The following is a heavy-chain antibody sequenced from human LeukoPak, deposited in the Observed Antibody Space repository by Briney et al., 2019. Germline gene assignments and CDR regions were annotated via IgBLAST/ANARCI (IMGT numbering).Heavy chain of an antibody. Sequence: SETLSLTCTVSGGSISSYYWSWIRQPPGKGLEWIGYIYTSGSTNYNPSLKGRVTISVDTSKNQFSLKLSSVTAADTAVYYCARLVVGWFDPWGQGTLVTVSS. CDR3: ARLVVGWFDP. CDR2: IYTSGST. D-gene: IGHD2-15*01. J-gene: IGHJ5*02. V-gene: IGHV4-4*09. CDR1: GGSISSYY.